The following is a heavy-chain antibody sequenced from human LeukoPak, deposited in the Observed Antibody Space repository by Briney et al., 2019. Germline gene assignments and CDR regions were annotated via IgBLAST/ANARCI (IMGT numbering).Heavy chain of an antibody. CDR1: GYTFGDFD. Sequence: ASVKVSCKTSGYTFGDFDIHWGRQAPGQGPEWMGIIIPSGGRTRYAQKLQGRLTMTRDMSTSTVHMELSSLTSEDKAIYCCASGRGYWGQGTLVIVPS. CDR2: IIPSGGRT. CDR3: ASGRGY. J-gene: IGHJ4*02. D-gene: IGHD1-14*01. V-gene: IGHV1-46*04.